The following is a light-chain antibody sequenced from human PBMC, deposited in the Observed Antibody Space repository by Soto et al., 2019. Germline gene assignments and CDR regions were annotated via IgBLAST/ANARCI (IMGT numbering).Light chain of an antibody. CDR3: SSYTSSSTLQV. J-gene: IGLJ1*01. Sequence: QSALTQPASVSGSPGQSITISCTGTSSDVGGYNYVSWYQQHPGKAPKLMIYDVSNRPSGVSNRFSGSKSGNTASLTISGRQAEDEADYYFSSYTSSSTLQVFGSRTKVTVL. V-gene: IGLV2-14*01. CDR2: DVS. CDR1: SSDVGGYNY.